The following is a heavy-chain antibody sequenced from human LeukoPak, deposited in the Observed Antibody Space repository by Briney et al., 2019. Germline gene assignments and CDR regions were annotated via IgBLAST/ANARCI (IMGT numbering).Heavy chain of an antibody. V-gene: IGHV3-30*02. CDR2: IRYDGSNK. Sequence: GGSLRLSCAASGFTFSSYGMHWVRQAPGKGLEWVAFIRYDGSNKYYADSVKGRFTISRDNSKNTLYLQMNSLRAEDTAVYYCAKNPTTLWFGELPSDYWGQGTLVTVSS. CDR1: GFTFSSYG. CDR3: AKNPTTLWFGELPSDY. J-gene: IGHJ4*02. D-gene: IGHD3-10*01.